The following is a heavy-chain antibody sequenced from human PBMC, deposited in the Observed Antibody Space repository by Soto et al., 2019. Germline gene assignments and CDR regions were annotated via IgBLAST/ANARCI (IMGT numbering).Heavy chain of an antibody. CDR1: RFTFSSYA. CDR3: ASGRGRPFYYAMDV. Sequence: GGSLRLSCAASRFTFSSYAMTWVRQAPGKGLEWVSAISGSGDSTYYAGSVKGRFTISRDNSKNTLYLQMNSLRAEDTAVYYCASGRGRPFYYAMDVWGQGTTVTVS. V-gene: IGHV3-23*01. D-gene: IGHD1-26*01. J-gene: IGHJ6*02. CDR2: ISGSGDST.